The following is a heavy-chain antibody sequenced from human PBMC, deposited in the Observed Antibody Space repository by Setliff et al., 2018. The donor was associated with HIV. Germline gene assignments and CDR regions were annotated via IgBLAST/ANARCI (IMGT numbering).Heavy chain of an antibody. V-gene: IGHV4-59*11. CDR3: ARNSQKGIQPLLLAS. D-gene: IGHD1-1*01. CDR1: GDSIDTHY. Sequence: PSETLSLTCTVSGDSIDTHYWSWIRQPPGKGLEWIGCISHSGNTNFNPSLNSRVTISLDTSKNQFSLRLTSLTAADTAIYYCARNSQKGIQPLLLASWGPGTLVTVSS. J-gene: IGHJ4*02. CDR2: ISHSGNT.